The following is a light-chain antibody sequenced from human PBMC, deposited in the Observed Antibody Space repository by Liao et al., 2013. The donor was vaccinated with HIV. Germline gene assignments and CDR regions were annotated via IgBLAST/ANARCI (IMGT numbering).Light chain of an antibody. CDR3: QVWDSSSDHVV. CDR1: ALPKQQ. Sequence: SYELTQPPSMSVSPGQTARITCSGDALPKQQVYWYQQKPGQAPVLVIYYETSRPSGIPERISGSISGNTATLTISGVETGDEADYYCQVWDSSSDHVVFGGGTKLTVL. CDR2: YET. V-gene: IGLV3-21*01. J-gene: IGLJ2*01.